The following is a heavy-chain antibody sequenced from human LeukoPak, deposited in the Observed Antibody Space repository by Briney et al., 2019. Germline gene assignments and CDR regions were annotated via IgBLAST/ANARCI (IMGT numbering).Heavy chain of an antibody. CDR1: GGTFSSYA. CDR2: ISAYNGNT. J-gene: IGHJ4*02. D-gene: IGHD3-9*01. V-gene: IGHV1-18*01. CDR3: ARGYYDILTGYFDY. Sequence: ASVKVSCKASGGTFSSYAISWVRQAPGQGLEWMGWISAYNGNTNYAQKLQGRVTMTTDTSTSTAYMELRSLRSDDTAVYYCARGYYDILTGYFDYWGQGTLVTVSS.